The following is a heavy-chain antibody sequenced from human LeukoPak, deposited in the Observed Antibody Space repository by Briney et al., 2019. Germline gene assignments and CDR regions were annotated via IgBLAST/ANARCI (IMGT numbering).Heavy chain of an antibody. CDR2: FDPENGET. V-gene: IGHV1-24*01. CDR3: ATVGYDSSGSSLDS. CDR1: GYTLSEIS. J-gene: IGHJ4*02. D-gene: IGHD3-22*01. Sequence: ASVKVSCKASGYTLSEISMHWVRQAPGKGLEWMGGFDPENGETIYAQKLQGRVTMTEDTSTDTAYMELSSLRSEDTAVYYCATVGYDSSGSSLDSWGQGTLVTVSS.